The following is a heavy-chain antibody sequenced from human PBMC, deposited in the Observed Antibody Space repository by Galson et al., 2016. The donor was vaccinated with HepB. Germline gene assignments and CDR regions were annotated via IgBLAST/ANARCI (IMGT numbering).Heavy chain of an antibody. J-gene: IGHJ4*02. CDR3: AKDRDGHPRDFDC. V-gene: IGHV3-23*01. CDR2: ISGSGTIT. Sequence: SLRLSCAASGFTFSGYAMCWVRQAPGKGLEWVSAISGSGTITHYADSVKGRFTISRDNPKNTLYLQINSLRADDTAVYYCAKDRDGHPRDFDCWGQGTLATVSS. D-gene: IGHD5-24*01. CDR1: GFTFSGYA.